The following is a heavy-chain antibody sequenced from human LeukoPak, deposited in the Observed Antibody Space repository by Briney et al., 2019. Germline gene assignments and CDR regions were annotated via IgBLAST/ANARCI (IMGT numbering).Heavy chain of an antibody. V-gene: IGHV3-23*01. J-gene: IGHJ4*02. CDR1: GFTFSSYA. D-gene: IGHD2-2*01. CDR2: ISGSGDTT. CDR3: AKDRTVPAGAGSFDY. Sequence: GGSLRLSCAASGFTFSSYAMSWVRQAPGKGLEWVSAISGSGDTTYYEDSVKGRFTISRDNSKSTLYLQMYSLRAEDTAVYYCAKDRTVPAGAGSFDYWGQGTLVTVSS.